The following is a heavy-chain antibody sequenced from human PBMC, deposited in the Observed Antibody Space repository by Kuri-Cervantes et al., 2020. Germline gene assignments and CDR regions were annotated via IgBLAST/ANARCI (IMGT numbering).Heavy chain of an antibody. CDR1: GFTFSSYA. J-gene: IGHJ4*02. Sequence: GESLKISCAASGFTFSSYAMSWVRQAPGKGLEWVANIKEDGSEKQYADSVKGRFTIPRDNAKNSLSLQMDSLRAEDTALYYCAKDSHAARDSWGQGTLVTVSS. CDR2: IKEDGSEK. V-gene: IGHV3-7*03. CDR3: AKDSHAARDS. D-gene: IGHD6-6*01.